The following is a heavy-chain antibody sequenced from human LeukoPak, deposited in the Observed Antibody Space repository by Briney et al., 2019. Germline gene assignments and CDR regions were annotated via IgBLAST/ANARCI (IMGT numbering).Heavy chain of an antibody. J-gene: IGHJ4*02. CDR2: LHYSGTT. CDR1: GASLSTYS. V-gene: IGHV4-59*01. D-gene: IGHD6-19*01. Sequence: SETLSLTCTVSGASLSTYSCVWIRQPPGKGLEWIGHLHYSGTTNYNPSLKSRVTISVDTSKNQFSLELSSVTAADTAVYYCAGGSGSGWMVDSWGQGILVTVSS. CDR3: AGGSGSGWMVDS.